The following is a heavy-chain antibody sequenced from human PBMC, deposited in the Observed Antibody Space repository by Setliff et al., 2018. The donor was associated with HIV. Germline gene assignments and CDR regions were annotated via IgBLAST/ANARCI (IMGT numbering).Heavy chain of an antibody. CDR1: GGSFSGHY. J-gene: IGHJ6*03. Sequence: SETLSLTCAVYGGSFSGHYWSWIRQPPRKRLEWIGELNDSGSTNYNPSLKSRVTISVDTSKNQFSLKLSSVTAADTAVYYCARAVSSFTAVDTFYYYYYMDVWGKGTTVTVSS. V-gene: IGHV4-34*09. D-gene: IGHD5-18*01. CDR3: ARAVSSFTAVDTFYYYYYMDV. CDR2: LNDSGST.